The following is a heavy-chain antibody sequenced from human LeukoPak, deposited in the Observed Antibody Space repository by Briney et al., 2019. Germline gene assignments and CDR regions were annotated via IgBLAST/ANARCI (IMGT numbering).Heavy chain of an antibody. J-gene: IGHJ4*02. CDR2: ISSSSSTI. CDR1: GFTFIDYA. D-gene: IGHD6-13*01. Sequence: PGGTLRLSCAASGFTFIDYAMTWVRQAPGKGLEWVSYISSSSSTIYYADSVKGRFTISRDNAKNSLYLQMNSLRAEDTAVYYCARHPPLYSSSWFYYFDYWGQGTLVTVSS. V-gene: IGHV3-48*01. CDR3: ARHPPLYSSSWFYYFDY.